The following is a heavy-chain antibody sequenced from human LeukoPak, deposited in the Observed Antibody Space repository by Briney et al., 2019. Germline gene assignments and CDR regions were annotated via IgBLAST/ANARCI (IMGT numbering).Heavy chain of an antibody. Sequence: ASVKVSCKASGYTFSNYGISWVRQAPGLGLEWMGWTSYNGNTNYAQKFQDRVTMTTDTSTTTAYMELRSLESDDTAVYYCARHSGSGWQALGYWGQGTLVTVFS. CDR2: TSYNGNT. CDR1: GYTFSNYG. CDR3: ARHSGSGWQALGY. D-gene: IGHD6-19*01. V-gene: IGHV1-18*04. J-gene: IGHJ4*02.